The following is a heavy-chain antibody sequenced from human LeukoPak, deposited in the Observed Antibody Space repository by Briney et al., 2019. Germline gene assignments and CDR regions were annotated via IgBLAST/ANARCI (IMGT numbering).Heavy chain of an antibody. V-gene: IGHV1-2*06. Sequence: ASVKVSCKASGYTFTGYYIHWVRQAPGQGLEWMGRINPNSGGTNYAQKFQGRVTMTRDTSISTAYMELSRLRSDDTAVYYCARASGSYRRWFGPWGQGTLVTVSS. J-gene: IGHJ5*02. CDR2: INPNSGGT. CDR1: GYTFTGYY. D-gene: IGHD3-16*02. CDR3: ARASGSYRRWFGP.